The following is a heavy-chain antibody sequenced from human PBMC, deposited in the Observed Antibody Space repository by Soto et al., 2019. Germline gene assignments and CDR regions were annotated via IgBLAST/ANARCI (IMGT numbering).Heavy chain of an antibody. Sequence: VHLVQSGAGVRRPGASVKASCKASGYTFTSYATAWGRQAPGQGLGWMGRISAHNDNTNYAQKVQGRVTVTRDTSTSTAYMELRNLRSDDTAVYYCARGRYGDYWGQGALVTVSS. CDR1: GYTFTSYA. CDR2: ISAHNDNT. J-gene: IGHJ4*02. CDR3: ARGRYGDY. V-gene: IGHV1-18*01. D-gene: IGHD1-1*01.